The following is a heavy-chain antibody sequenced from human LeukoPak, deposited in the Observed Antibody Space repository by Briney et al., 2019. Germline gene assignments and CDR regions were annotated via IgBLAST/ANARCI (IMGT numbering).Heavy chain of an antibody. D-gene: IGHD5-12*01. Sequence: LEWMGWINPNSGGTNYAQKFQGRVTMTRDTSISTAYMELSRLRSDDTAVYYCARDGSPGGMDVWGQGTTVTVSS. CDR2: INPNSGGT. CDR3: ARDGSPGGMDV. V-gene: IGHV1-2*02. J-gene: IGHJ6*02.